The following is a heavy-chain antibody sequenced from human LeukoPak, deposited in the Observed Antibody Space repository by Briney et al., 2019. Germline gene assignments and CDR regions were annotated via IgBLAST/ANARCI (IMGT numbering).Heavy chain of an antibody. CDR3: ARAASYDFWGGYLFEY. CDR1: GYTFTGYY. CDR2: INPNSGGT. Sequence: ASVKVSCKASGYTFTGYYMHWVRQAPGQGLEWMGWINPNSGGTNYAQKFQGRVTMTRDTSISTAYMELSRLRSDDTAVYYCARAASYDFWGGYLFEYWGRGTLVTVSP. D-gene: IGHD3-3*01. V-gene: IGHV1-2*02. J-gene: IGHJ4*02.